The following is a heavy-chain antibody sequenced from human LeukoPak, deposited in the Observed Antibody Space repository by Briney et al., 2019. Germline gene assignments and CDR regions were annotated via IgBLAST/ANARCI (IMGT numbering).Heavy chain of an antibody. CDR2: ISAYNGNT. D-gene: IGHD6-13*01. CDR1: GYTFTSYG. CDR3: ARDWRPGTFYYYYYGMDV. V-gene: IGHV1-18*01. J-gene: IGHJ6*02. Sequence: ATVKVSCKASGYTFTSYGISWVRQAAGQGLEWRGWISAYNGNTNYAQKLQGRVAMTTDTSTSTAYMELRSLRSDDTAVYYCARDWRPGTFYYYYYGMDVWGQGTTVTVSS.